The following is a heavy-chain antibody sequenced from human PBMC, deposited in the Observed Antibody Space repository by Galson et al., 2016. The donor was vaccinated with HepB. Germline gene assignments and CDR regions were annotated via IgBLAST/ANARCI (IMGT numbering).Heavy chain of an antibody. CDR1: GGSITSFAW. CDR3: ARCAVVGPIRFNS. Sequence: SETLSPTCAVSGGSITSFAWWHWVRQAPGKGLEWSGEIYHGGRTIYNPSLTSRVTMSLDKTKNQSSLILSSVTAAYTALYYCARCAVVGPIRFNSWGQGILVIVSS. V-gene: IGHV4-4*02. J-gene: IGHJ4*02. CDR2: IYHGGRT. D-gene: IGHD2-15*01.